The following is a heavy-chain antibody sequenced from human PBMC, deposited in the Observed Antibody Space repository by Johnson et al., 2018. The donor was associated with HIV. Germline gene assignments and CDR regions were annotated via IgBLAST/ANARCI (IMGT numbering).Heavy chain of an antibody. V-gene: IGHV3-NL1*01. Sequence: QMLLVESGGGVVQPGGSLRLSCAASGFTFSSYGMHWVRQAPGKGLEWVSAISGSGGSTYYADSVKGRFTISRDNSKNTLYLQMNSLRAEDTAVYYCASPSGSSRLAFDIWGQGTMVTVSS. CDR2: ISGSGGST. CDR1: GFTFSSYG. D-gene: IGHD1-26*01. CDR3: ASPSGSSRLAFDI. J-gene: IGHJ3*02.